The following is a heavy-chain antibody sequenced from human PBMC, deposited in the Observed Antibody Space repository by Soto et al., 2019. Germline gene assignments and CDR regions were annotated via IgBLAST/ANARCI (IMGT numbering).Heavy chain of an antibody. V-gene: IGHV3-33*01. J-gene: IGHJ4*02. CDR3: ARGYSYGIASRPFDY. CDR2: IWYDGSNK. Sequence: GGSLRLSCAASGFTFSSYGMHWVRQAPDKGLEWVAVIWYDGSNKYYADSVKGRFTISRDNSKNTLYLQMNSLRAEDTAVYYCARGYSYGIASRPFDYWGQGTLVTVSS. CDR1: GFTFSSYG. D-gene: IGHD5-18*01.